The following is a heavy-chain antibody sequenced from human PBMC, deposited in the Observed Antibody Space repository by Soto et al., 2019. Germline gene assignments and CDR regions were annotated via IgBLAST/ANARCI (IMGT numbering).Heavy chain of an antibody. CDR2: ISYDGSNK. D-gene: IGHD4-17*01. Sequence: PGGSLRLSCAASGFTFSSYGMHWVRQAPGKGLEWVAVISYDGSNKYYADSVKGRFTISRDNSKNTLYLQMNSLRAEDTAVYYCAKELTTVVTPFDCWGQGTLVTVAS. CDR1: GFTFSSYG. J-gene: IGHJ4*02. V-gene: IGHV3-30*18. CDR3: AKELTTVVTPFDC.